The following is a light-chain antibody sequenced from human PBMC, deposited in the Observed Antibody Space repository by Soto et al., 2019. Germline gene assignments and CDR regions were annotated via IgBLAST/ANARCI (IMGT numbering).Light chain of an antibody. CDR2: ANN. CDR1: NSNVGGGYD. Sequence: QSVLTQPPSVSGAPGQTVTISCTGSNSNVGGGYDVHWYQQLPGSAPKLLIYANNNRPSGVPDRFSGSKSGTSASLAITGLQAEDEADYYCQSYDPTPNVVFGGGTKVTVL. V-gene: IGLV1-40*01. J-gene: IGLJ2*01. CDR3: QSYDPTPNVV.